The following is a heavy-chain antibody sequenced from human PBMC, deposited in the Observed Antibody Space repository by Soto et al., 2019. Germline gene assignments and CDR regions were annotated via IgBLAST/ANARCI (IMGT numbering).Heavy chain of an antibody. CDR3: ARLLHIAAAGTGAFDI. CDR1: GGSISSYY. V-gene: IGHV4-59*08. CDR2: IYYSGST. D-gene: IGHD6-13*01. J-gene: IGHJ3*02. Sequence: PSDTLSLTCTVSGGSISSYYWSWIRQPPGKGLEWIGYIYYSGSTNYNPSLKSRVTISVDTSKNQFSLKLSSVTAADTAVYYCARLLHIAAAGTGAFDIWGQGTMVTVSS.